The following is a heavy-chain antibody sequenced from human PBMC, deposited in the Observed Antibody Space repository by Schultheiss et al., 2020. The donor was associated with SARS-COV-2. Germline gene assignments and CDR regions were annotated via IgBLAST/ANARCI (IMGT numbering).Heavy chain of an antibody. J-gene: IGHJ3*02. CDR1: GFTFGDYA. CDR3: TADYGDYAAFDI. D-gene: IGHD4-17*01. CDR2: IRSKAYGGTT. Sequence: GGSLRLSCTASGFTFGDYAMSWFRQAPGKGLEWVGFIRSKAYGGTTEYASSVKGRFTISRDDSKSIAYLQMNSLKTEDTAVYYCTADYGDYAAFDIWGQGTMVTVSS. V-gene: IGHV3-49*03.